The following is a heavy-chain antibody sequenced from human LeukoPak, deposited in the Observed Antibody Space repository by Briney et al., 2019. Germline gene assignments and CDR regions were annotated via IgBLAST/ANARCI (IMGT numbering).Heavy chain of an antibody. Sequence: GGSLRLSCAASGFTFSSYWMSWVRQAPGKGLEWVANIKQDGSEKYYVDSVKGRFTISRDNAKNSLYLQMNSLRAEDTSVYYCAGDLKRGDYVNWFDPWGQGTLVTVSS. CDR2: IKQDGSEK. J-gene: IGHJ5*02. CDR1: GFTFSSYW. V-gene: IGHV3-7*01. D-gene: IGHD4-17*01. CDR3: AGDLKRGDYVNWFDP.